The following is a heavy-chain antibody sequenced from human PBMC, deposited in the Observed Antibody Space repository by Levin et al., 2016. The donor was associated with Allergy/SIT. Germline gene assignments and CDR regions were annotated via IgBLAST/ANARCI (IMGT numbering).Heavy chain of an antibody. Sequence: GESLKISCAASGFTFSSYSMNWVRQAPGKGLEWVSYISSSSSTIYYADSVKGRFTISRDNAKNSLYLQMNSLRAEDTAVYYCARTQRTLVGADYFDYWGQGTLVTVSS. CDR2: ISSSSSTI. J-gene: IGHJ4*02. D-gene: IGHD1-26*01. CDR1: GFTFSSYS. V-gene: IGHV3-48*01. CDR3: ARTQRTLVGADYFDY.